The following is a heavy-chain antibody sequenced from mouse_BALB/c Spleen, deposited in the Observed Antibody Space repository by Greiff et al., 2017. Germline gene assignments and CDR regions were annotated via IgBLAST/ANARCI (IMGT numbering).Heavy chain of an antibody. CDR1: GFTFNTYA. V-gene: IGHV10-3*03. Sequence: EVKLVESGGGLVQPKGSLKLSCAASGFTFNTYAMHWVCQAPGKGLEWVARIRSKSNNYATYYADSVKDRFTISRDDSQSMLYLQMNNLKTEDTAMYYCVREDYGSPFAYWGQGTLVTVSA. CDR2: IRSKSNNYAT. CDR3: VREDYGSPFAY. J-gene: IGHJ3*01. D-gene: IGHD1-1*01.